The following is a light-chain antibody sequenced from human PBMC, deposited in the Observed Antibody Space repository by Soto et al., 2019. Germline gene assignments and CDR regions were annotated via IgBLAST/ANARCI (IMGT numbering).Light chain of an antibody. J-gene: IGLJ1*01. V-gene: IGLV1-40*01. CDR1: SSNIGAGYD. CDR2: GSS. CDR3: QSYDSSLRGV. Sequence: QPVLTQPPSVSGAPGQRVTISCTGSSSNIGAGYDVHWYQQLPGTAPKLLIYGSSNRPSGVPDRFSGSKSGTSAFLAITGLQAEDEADYYCQSYDSSLRGVFGTGTKVTVL.